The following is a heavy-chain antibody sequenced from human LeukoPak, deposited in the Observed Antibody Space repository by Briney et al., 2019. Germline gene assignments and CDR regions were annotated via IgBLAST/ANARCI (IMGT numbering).Heavy chain of an antibody. J-gene: IGHJ3*02. V-gene: IGHV5-51*01. CDR2: IYPDDSDT. CDR3: ARIWLRDFDI. D-gene: IGHD3-16*01. CDR1: GYSFTNYW. Sequence: GGSLKISCKGSGYSFTNYWIAWVRQMPGKGLEWMGIIYPDDSDTRYSPSFQGQVTISADKSISTAYLQWGSLKASDTAMYYCARIWLRDFDIWGQGTMVTVSS.